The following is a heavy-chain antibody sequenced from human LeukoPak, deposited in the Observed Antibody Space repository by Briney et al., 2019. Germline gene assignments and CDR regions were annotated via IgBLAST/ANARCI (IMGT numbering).Heavy chain of an antibody. Sequence: GGSLRLSCAASGFTFSSYGMHWVRQAPGKGLEWVAVISYDGSNKYYADSVKGRFTISRDNSKNTLYLQMNSLRAEDTAVYYCAKTGAYYDFWSGYGFDYWGQGTLVTVSS. D-gene: IGHD3-3*01. CDR1: GFTFSSYG. CDR2: ISYDGSNK. V-gene: IGHV3-30*18. J-gene: IGHJ4*02. CDR3: AKTGAYYDFWSGYGFDY.